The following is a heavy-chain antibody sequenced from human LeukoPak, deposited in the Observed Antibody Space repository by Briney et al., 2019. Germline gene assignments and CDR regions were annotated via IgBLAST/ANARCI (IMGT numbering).Heavy chain of an antibody. D-gene: IGHD3-16*01. CDR1: GGSISSYY. Sequence: SETLSLTCTVSGGSISSYYWTWIRQPPGKGLEWIGQIHYSGKADYNPSLRSRITISVDTSKNQMSLKLSSVTAADTAVYYCARFGVYYDMGVWGQGTTVTVSS. CDR2: IHYSGKA. CDR3: ARFGVYYDMGV. V-gene: IGHV4-59*01. J-gene: IGHJ6*02.